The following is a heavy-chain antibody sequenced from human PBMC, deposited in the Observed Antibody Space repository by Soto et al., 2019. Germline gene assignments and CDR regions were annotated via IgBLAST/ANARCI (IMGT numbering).Heavy chain of an antibody. J-gene: IGHJ4*02. CDR3: ARALYYYDNSGLAY. D-gene: IGHD3-22*01. V-gene: IGHV1-18*01. CDR1: GYTFTSYG. CDR2: INIYSGDA. Sequence: QVRLEQSGPEVKKTGASVKVSCKAFGYTFTSYGISWVRQAPGQGLEWMGWINIYSGDANYAQSFQDRVTMTRDTSTNPVYMEMRTLRSDDTAVYYCARALYYYDNSGLAYWGQGTLVTVSS.